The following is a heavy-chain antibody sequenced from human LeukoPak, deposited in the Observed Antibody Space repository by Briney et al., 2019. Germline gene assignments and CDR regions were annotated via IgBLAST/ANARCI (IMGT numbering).Heavy chain of an antibody. CDR2: IYYSGST. D-gene: IGHD3-16*01. V-gene: IGHV4-59*01. Sequence: PSETLSPTCTVSGGSISSYYWSWIRQPPGKGLEWIGYIYYSGSTNYNPSLKSRVTISVDTSKNQFSLKLSSVTAADTAVYYCARGRGYDFVYWGQGTLVTVSS. CDR3: ARGRGYDFVY. CDR1: GGSISSYY. J-gene: IGHJ4*02.